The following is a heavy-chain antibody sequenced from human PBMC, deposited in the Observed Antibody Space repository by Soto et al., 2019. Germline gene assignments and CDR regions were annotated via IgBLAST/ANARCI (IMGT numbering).Heavy chain of an antibody. CDR1: GYTFTTSH. CDR2: LSAYNGNT. CDR3: ARGAPPSPD. D-gene: IGHD2-2*01. V-gene: IGHV1-18*01. Sequence: HVQLVHSVAEVKKPGASVKVSCKASGYTFTTSHISWVRQSPGQGLEWMGWLSAYNGNTNYAQKSQGRVTMTTDTSTSTAYMELRSLRSDDTAEYYNARGAPPSPDWSQISLVP. J-gene: IGHJ4*01.